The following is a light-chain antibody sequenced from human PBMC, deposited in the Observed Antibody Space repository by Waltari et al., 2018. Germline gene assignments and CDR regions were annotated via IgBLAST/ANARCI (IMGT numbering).Light chain of an antibody. CDR3: CSYAGSYTYWV. CDR1: STDVGGYNS. Sequence: QSALTQPPSVSGSPGQSVTISCTGTSTDVGGYNSVSWYLHHPGKAPKLLIYDVSERPSGVPDRFSGSKAGNTASLTISGLQADDEADYFCCSYAGSYTYWVFGGGTTLTVL. V-gene: IGLV2-11*01. J-gene: IGLJ3*02. CDR2: DVS.